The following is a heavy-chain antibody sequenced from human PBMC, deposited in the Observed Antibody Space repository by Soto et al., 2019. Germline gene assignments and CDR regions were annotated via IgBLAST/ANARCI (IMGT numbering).Heavy chain of an antibody. CDR3: ATDPLGTWNDRDEDY. CDR2: FDPEDGET. J-gene: IGHJ4*02. Sequence: ASVKVSCKVSGYTLTELSMHCVRQAPGKGLEWMGGFDPEDGETIYAQKFQGRVTMTEDTSTDTAYMELSSLRSEDTAVYYCATDPLGTWNDRDEDYWGQGTLVTVSS. V-gene: IGHV1-24*01. D-gene: IGHD1-1*01. CDR1: GYTLTELS.